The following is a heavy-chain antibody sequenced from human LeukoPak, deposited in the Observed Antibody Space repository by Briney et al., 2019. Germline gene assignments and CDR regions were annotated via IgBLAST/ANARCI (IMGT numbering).Heavy chain of an antibody. J-gene: IGHJ4*02. D-gene: IGHD3-22*01. CDR2: IRYDGSNK. CDR3: AKDFYDSSGYYYVETVGATPIDGY. Sequence: GGSLRLSCAASGFTFSSYGMHWVRQAPGKGLEWVAFIRYDGSNKYYADPVKGRFTISRDNSKNTLYLQMNSLRAEDTAVYYCAKDFYDSSGYYYVETVGATPIDGYWGQGTLVTVSS. V-gene: IGHV3-30*02. CDR1: GFTFSSYG.